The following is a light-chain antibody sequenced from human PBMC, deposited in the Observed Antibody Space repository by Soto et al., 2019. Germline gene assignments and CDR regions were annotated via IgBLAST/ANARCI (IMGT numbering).Light chain of an antibody. J-gene: IGKJ1*01. V-gene: IGKV3-15*01. CDR1: QSVSSS. CDR2: GAS. Sequence: EIVLTQSPGTLSLSPGERATLSCRASQSVSSSCLAWYQQKPGQAPRLLIYGASTRATGIPARFSGSGSGTEFTLTISSLQSEDFALYYCQQYNNWLWTFGQGTKVDIK. CDR3: QQYNNWLWT.